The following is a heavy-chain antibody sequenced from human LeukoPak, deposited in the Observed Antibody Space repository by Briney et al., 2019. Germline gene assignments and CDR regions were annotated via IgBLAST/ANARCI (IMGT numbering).Heavy chain of an antibody. CDR2: ISSNGGST. CDR3: ARAIHYYGSGSYYKRLGYMDV. V-gene: IGHV3-64*01. CDR1: GFTFSTYA. J-gene: IGHJ6*03. D-gene: IGHD3-10*01. Sequence: PGGSLRLSCAASGFTFSTYAMNWVRQAPGKGLEYVSAISSNGGSTYYANSVKGRFTISRDNSKNTLYLQMGSLRAEDMAVYYCARAIHYYGSGSYYKRLGYMDVWGKGTTVTVSS.